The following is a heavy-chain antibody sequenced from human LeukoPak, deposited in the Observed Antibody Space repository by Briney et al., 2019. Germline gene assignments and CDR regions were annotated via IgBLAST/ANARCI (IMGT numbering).Heavy chain of an antibody. CDR1: GFTFSTYD. CDR3: AKDRVVFNWNYAYYFDD. CDR2: ISYDGSDK. J-gene: IGHJ4*02. D-gene: IGHD1-7*01. V-gene: IGHV3-30*18. Sequence: GGSLRLSCAASGFTFSTYDMHWVRQPPGRGLEWVAVISYDGSDKSYADSVKGRFTISRDNSKNTLYLQMNSLRPEDTAVYYCAKDRVVFNWNYAYYFDDWGQGTLVTVSS.